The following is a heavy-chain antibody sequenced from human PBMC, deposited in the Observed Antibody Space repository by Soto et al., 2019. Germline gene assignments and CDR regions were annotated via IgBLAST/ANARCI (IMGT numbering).Heavy chain of an antibody. CDR2: INPSGGST. D-gene: IGHD3-22*01. Sequence: QVQLVQSGAEVKKPGASVKVSCKASGYTFTSYYMHWVRQAPGQGLEWMGIINPSGGSTSYAQKFQGRVTMTRDTSTSTGYMELSSLRSEDTAVYYCASLMLDYYDSSGYYSQAFDIWGQGTMVTVSS. V-gene: IGHV1-46*01. CDR3: ASLMLDYYDSSGYYSQAFDI. J-gene: IGHJ3*02. CDR1: GYTFTSYY.